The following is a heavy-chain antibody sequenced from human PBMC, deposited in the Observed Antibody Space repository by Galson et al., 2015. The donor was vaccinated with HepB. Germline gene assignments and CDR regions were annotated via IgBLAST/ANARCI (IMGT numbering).Heavy chain of an antibody. V-gene: IGHV1-46*01. Sequence: SVKVSCKASGYTFTSYYMHWVRQAPGQGLEWMGIINPSGGSTGYAQKFQGRVTMTRDTSTSTVYMELSSLRSEDTAVYYCARWGDSSGYSDAFDIWGQGTMVTVSS. CDR2: INPSGGST. CDR1: GYTFTSYY. D-gene: IGHD3-22*01. J-gene: IGHJ3*02. CDR3: ARWGDSSGYSDAFDI.